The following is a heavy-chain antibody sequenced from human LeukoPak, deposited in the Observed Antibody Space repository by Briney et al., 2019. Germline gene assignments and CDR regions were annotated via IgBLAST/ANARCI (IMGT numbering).Heavy chain of an antibody. J-gene: IGHJ3*01. D-gene: IGHD1/OR15-1a*01. V-gene: IGHV4-34*01. CDR1: GGSISSSY. CDR2: INHSGST. CDR3: ARGVYNWNIDVFDF. Sequence: SETLSLTCTVPGGSISSSYWSWIRQPPGKGLEWIGEINHSGSTNYNPSLKSRVTISVDTSKNQFFLKLNSVTAADTAVYYCARGVYNWNIDVFDFWGQGTMVTVSS.